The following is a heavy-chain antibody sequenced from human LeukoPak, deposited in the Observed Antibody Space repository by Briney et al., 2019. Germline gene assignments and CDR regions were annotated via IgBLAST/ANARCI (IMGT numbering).Heavy chain of an antibody. V-gene: IGHV3-33*01. CDR1: GFTFSSNG. D-gene: IGHD4-11*01. CDR2: IWYDGSNK. J-gene: IGHJ4*02. Sequence: PGGSLRLSCAASGFTFSSNGMHWVRQAPGKGLEWVAVIWYDGSNKYYADSVKGRFTISRDNSKNTLYLQMNSLRAEDTAVHYCARGGRIQYYFDYWGQGILVTVSS. CDR3: ARGGRIQYYFDY.